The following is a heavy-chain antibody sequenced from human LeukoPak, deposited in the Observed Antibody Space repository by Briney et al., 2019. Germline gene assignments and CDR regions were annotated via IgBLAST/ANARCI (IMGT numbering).Heavy chain of an antibody. CDR3: ARDLENYVWGY. CDR1: GGSISGSSYY. J-gene: IGHJ4*02. D-gene: IGHD3-16*01. Sequence: SETLSLTCTVSGGSISGSSYYWGWIRQPPGKGLEWIGSIYYSGSTYYNPSLKSRVTISVDTSKNQFSLKLSSVTAADTAVYYCARDLENYVWGYWGQGTLVTVSS. CDR2: IYYSGST. V-gene: IGHV4-39*07.